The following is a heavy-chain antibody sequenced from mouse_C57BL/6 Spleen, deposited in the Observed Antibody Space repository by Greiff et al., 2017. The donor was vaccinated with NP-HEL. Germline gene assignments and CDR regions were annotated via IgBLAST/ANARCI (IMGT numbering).Heavy chain of an antibody. Sequence: QVQLQQSGAELARPGASVKLSCKASGYTFTSYGISWVKQRTGQGLEWIGEIYPRSGTTYYNEKFKGKATMTADKSSSTAYMELRSLTSEDAAVYICAREGIYYDYDGYAMDYWGQGTSVTVSS. J-gene: IGHJ4*01. D-gene: IGHD2-4*01. CDR3: AREGIYYDYDGYAMDY. CDR1: GYTFTSYG. V-gene: IGHV1-81*01. CDR2: IYPRSGTT.